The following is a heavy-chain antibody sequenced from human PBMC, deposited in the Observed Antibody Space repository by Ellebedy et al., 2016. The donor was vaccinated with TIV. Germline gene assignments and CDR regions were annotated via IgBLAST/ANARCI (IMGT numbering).Heavy chain of an antibody. CDR1: GFSLSSNSMR. Sequence: SGPTLVKPTQTLTLTCTFSGFSLSSNSMRVSWIRQPPGKALEWLARIDWDDDKFYSTSLKTRLTISKDTSKNQVVLTLTNMDPVDTGTYFCVHRTTVTSVDFWGQGTLVTVSS. CDR3: VHRTTVTSVDF. J-gene: IGHJ4*02. D-gene: IGHD4-17*01. V-gene: IGHV2-70*12. CDR2: IDWDDDK.